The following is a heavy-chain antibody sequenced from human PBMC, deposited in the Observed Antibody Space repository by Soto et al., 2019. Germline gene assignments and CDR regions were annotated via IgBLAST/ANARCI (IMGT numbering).Heavy chain of an antibody. V-gene: IGHV3-30*18. Sequence: QVQLVESGGGVVQPGRSLRLSCAASGFTFSSYGMHWVRQAPGRELEWVAVISDDGSHEYYAGSVKGRFTISRDDSKNTLFLEMNSLRPEDTAVYYCAKDAATTYYFDLWGSGTLVTVSS. J-gene: IGHJ2*01. CDR2: ISDDGSHE. D-gene: IGHD4-17*01. CDR1: GFTFSSYG. CDR3: AKDAATTYYFDL.